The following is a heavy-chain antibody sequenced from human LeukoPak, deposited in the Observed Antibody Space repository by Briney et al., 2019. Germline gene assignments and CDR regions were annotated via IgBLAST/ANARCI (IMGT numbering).Heavy chain of an antibody. Sequence: PGGSLRLSCAASGFTFSSYGMHWVRQAPGKGLEWVAVIWYDGSNKYYADSVKGRFTISRDNSKNTLYLQMNSLRDEDTAVYYCARDAITIFGVVTYYFDYWGQGTPVTVSS. D-gene: IGHD3-3*01. CDR2: IWYDGSNK. J-gene: IGHJ4*02. V-gene: IGHV3-33*01. CDR3: ARDAITIFGVVTYYFDY. CDR1: GFTFSSYG.